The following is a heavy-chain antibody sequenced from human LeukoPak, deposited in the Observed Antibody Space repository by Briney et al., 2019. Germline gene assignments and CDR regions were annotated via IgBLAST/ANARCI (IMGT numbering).Heavy chain of an antibody. V-gene: IGHV3-23*01. CDR1: GFTFSSYA. J-gene: IGHJ4*02. CDR2: ISGSGGST. D-gene: IGHD2-2*01. CDR3: GCGVVPAANFDY. Sequence: PGGSLRLSCAASGFTFSSYAMSWVRQAPGKGLEWVSAISGSGGSTYYADSVKGRFTISRDNSKNTLYLQMNSLRAEDTAVYYCGCGVVPAANFDYWGQGTLVTVSS.